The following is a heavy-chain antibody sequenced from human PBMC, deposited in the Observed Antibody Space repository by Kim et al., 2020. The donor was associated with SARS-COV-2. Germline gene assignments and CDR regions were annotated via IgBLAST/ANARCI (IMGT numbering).Heavy chain of an antibody. V-gene: IGHV4-59*01. CDR3: ARAYYYYYMDV. CDR1: GGSISSYY. CDR2: IYYSGST. Sequence: SETLSLTCTVSGGSISSYYWSWIRQPPGKGLEWIGYIYYSGSTNYNPSLKSRVTISVDTSKNQFSLKLSSVTAADTAVYYCARAYYYYYMDVWGKGTTVTVSS. J-gene: IGHJ6*03.